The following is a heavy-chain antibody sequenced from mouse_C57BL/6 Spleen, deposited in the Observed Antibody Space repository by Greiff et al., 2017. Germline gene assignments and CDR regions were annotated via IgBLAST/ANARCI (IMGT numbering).Heavy chain of an antibody. CDR3: ARAMITTKGYYVDY. CDR2: ISGGGGNT. V-gene: IGHV5-9*01. J-gene: IGHJ2*01. D-gene: IGHD2-4*01. CDR1: GFTFSRYT. Sequence: EVNLVESGGGLVKPGGSLKLSCAASGFTFSRYTMSWVRQTPEKRLEWVATISGGGGNTYYPDSVKGRFTISRDNAKNTLYLQMSSLRSEDTSLYYCARAMITTKGYYVDYWGQGTTLTVSS.